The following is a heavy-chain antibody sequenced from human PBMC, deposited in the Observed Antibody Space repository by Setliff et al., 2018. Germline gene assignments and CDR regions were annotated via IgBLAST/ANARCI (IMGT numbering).Heavy chain of an antibody. CDR3: ARTGTYRYFDY. J-gene: IGHJ4*02. CDR1: GDSINNFY. D-gene: IGHD1-1*01. Sequence: SETLSLTCTVSGDSINNFYWTWIRQPPGKGLEWIGRIYSGGTTYYNSSLKSRVTISVDTSKSQFSLRLNSVTAADTAVYYCARTGTYRYFDYWGRGTLVTVSS. CDR2: IYSGGTT. V-gene: IGHV4-39*01.